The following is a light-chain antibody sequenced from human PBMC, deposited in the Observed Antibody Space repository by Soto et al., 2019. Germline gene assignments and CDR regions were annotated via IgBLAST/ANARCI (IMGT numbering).Light chain of an antibody. CDR2: EVS. CDR1: SSDVGGYNY. J-gene: IGLJ1*01. CDR3: SSYSGTSTLYV. V-gene: IGLV2-14*01. Sequence: QSALTQPASVSGSPGQSITISCTGTSSDVGGYNYVSWYQHHPGKAPKLMIYEVSNRPSGVSNRFSGSKSGNTASLTISGLQADDEADYHCSSYSGTSTLYVFGTGTKLTVL.